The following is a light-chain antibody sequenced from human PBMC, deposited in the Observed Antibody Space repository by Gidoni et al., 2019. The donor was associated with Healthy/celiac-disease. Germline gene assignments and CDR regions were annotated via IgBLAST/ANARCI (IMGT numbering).Light chain of an antibody. J-gene: IGKJ1*01. CDR1: PIVNSN. Sequence: EIVMTQSPATLSVSPGERATLSCRASPIVNSNLAWYQQKPGQPPRLLIYGSSTRATGIPARFSGSWSGTEFPLTISSLQSEDFAVYYCQQYNNWPLFGQGTKVEIK. CDR2: GSS. V-gene: IGKV3-15*01. CDR3: QQYNNWPL.